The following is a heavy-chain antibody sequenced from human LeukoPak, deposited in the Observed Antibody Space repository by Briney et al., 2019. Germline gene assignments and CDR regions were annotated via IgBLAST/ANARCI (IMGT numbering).Heavy chain of an antibody. CDR1: GFTFSSYW. V-gene: IGHV3-7*01. Sequence: GGSLRLSCAASGFTFSSYWMSWVRQAPGKGLEWVANIKQDGSEKYYVDSVKGRFTISRDNAKNSLYLQMNSLRAEDTAVYYCARARLWFGEFELYFDYWGQGTLVTVSS. CDR3: ARARLWFGEFELYFDY. J-gene: IGHJ4*02. CDR2: IKQDGSEK. D-gene: IGHD3-10*01.